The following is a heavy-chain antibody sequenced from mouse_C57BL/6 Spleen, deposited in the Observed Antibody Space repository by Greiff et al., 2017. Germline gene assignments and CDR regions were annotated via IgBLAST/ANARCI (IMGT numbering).Heavy chain of an antibody. CDR1: GYTFTSYW. V-gene: IGHV1-53*01. Sequence: VQLQQPGTELVQPGASVKLSCKASGYTFTSYWMHWVKQRPGQGLEWIGNINPSNGGTNYNEKFKSKATLTVDKSARTAYMQLSSLTSEDSAVYYCARLGSDSYYFDYWGQGTTLTVSS. CDR2: INPSNGGT. D-gene: IGHD2-14*01. CDR3: ARLGSDSYYFDY. J-gene: IGHJ2*01.